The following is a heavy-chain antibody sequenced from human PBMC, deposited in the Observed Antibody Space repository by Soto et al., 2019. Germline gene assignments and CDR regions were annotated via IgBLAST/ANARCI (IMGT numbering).Heavy chain of an antibody. J-gene: IGHJ4*02. Sequence: QVQLEESGGGVVQPGRSLRLSCEASGFTFNTYSMHWVRQPPGTGLEWLAAIWYDGTQKYYADSVKGRFIISRDNSKKTLYLEMNRLRAEDTEVYYCARAGGTTVTGLWHFDSWGQGTLVTVSS. CDR1: GFTFNTYS. D-gene: IGHD4-17*01. V-gene: IGHV3-33*01. CDR3: ARAGGTTVTGLWHFDS. CDR2: IWYDGTQK.